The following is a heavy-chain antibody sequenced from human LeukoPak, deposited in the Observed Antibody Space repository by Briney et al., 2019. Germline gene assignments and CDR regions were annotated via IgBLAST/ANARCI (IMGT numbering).Heavy chain of an antibody. CDR3: ARERAPVPLNYGSGSYGGYSWFDP. Sequence: ASVKVSCKASGYTFTSYYMHWVRQAPGQGLEWMGIINPSGGSTSYAQKFQGRVTMTRDMSTSTVYMELSSLRSEDTAVYYCARERAPVPLNYGSGSYGGYSWFDPWGQGTLVTVSS. CDR1: GYTFTSYY. J-gene: IGHJ5*02. CDR2: INPSGGST. D-gene: IGHD3-10*01. V-gene: IGHV1-46*01.